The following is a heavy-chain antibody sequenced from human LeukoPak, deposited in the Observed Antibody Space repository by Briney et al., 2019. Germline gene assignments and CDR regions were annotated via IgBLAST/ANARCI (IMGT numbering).Heavy chain of an antibody. D-gene: IGHD2-15*01. Sequence: SETLSLTCTVSGGSISSGGYYWTWLRQHPGKGLEWVGYIYYSGTYYNTSLKSRVSISEDTSKKQFSLKLTSVTDADTAVYYCARDVGFTHPPCSYYLYVWAKGPRSPSP. CDR2: IYYSGT. V-gene: IGHV4-31*03. CDR1: GGSISSGGYY. J-gene: IGHJ6*03. CDR3: ARDVGFTHPPCSYYLYV.